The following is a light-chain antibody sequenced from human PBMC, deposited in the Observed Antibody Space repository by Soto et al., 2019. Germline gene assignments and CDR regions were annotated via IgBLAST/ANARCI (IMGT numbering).Light chain of an antibody. CDR2: AAS. V-gene: IGKV1-27*01. Sequence: IQMTQSPSSLSASVGDRVTITCRASQGISNYLAWYQQKPGKVPKLLIYAASTLQSGVPSRFSASGSGTDFTLTISSLQPEDVATYYCQKYNSAPPFTFGPGTKVDVK. CDR1: QGISNY. CDR3: QKYNSAPPFT. J-gene: IGKJ3*01.